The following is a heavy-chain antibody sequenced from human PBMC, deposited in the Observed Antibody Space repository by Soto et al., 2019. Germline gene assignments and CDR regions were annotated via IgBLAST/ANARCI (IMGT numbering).Heavy chain of an antibody. Sequence: QVQLVQSGAEVKKPGSSVKVSCKASGGTFSSYAISWVRQALGQGLEWMGGIIPIFGTANYAQKFQGRVTITADESTSTAYMELSSLRSEDTAVYYCARDPSNDYGDYWWFDPWGQGTLVTVSS. V-gene: IGHV1-69*12. J-gene: IGHJ5*02. CDR1: GGTFSSYA. D-gene: IGHD4-17*01. CDR2: IIPIFGTA. CDR3: ARDPSNDYGDYWWFDP.